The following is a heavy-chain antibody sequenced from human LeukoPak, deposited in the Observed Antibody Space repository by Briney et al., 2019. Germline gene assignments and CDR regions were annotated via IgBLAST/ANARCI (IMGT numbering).Heavy chain of an antibody. CDR3: ARDDRMGEA. CDR1: GGSFSGYY. V-gene: IGHV4-34*01. J-gene: IGHJ5*02. Sequence: KPSETLSLTCAVYGGSFSGYYWSWIRQPPGKGLEWIGEINHSGSTNYNPSLKSRVTISVDTSKNQFSLKLSSVTAADTAVYYCARDDRMGEAWGQETLVTVSS. D-gene: IGHD3-9*01. CDR2: INHSGST.